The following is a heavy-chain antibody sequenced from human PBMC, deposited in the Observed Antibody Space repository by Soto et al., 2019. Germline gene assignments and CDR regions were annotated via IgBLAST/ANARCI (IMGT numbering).Heavy chain of an antibody. V-gene: IGHV3-30*18. CDR1: GFTFSTYG. CDR3: AKDRPGGLVVVVAATPDF. CDR2: ISYDESHK. D-gene: IGHD2-15*01. Sequence: QVQLVESGGGVVQPGKSLRLSCAASGFTFSTYGMHWVRQAPGKGLEWVALISYDESHKYYSHSVNGRFTISRDNSKNTVYLQMNSLKPEDTAVYYWAKDRPGGLVVVVAATPDFWGQGTLVTVSS. J-gene: IGHJ4*02.